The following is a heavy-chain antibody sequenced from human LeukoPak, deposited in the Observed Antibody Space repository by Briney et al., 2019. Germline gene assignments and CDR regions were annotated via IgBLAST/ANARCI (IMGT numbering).Heavy chain of an antibody. Sequence: SETLSLTCTVSGGSISSYYWSWIRQPPGKRLEWIGYIYYSGSTNYNPSLKSRVTISVDTSKNQFSLKLSSVTAADTAVYYCATGSYDFWSGYPYFYYYYMDVWGKGTTVTVSS. CDR2: IYYSGST. V-gene: IGHV4-59*01. D-gene: IGHD3-3*01. CDR3: ATGSYDFWSGYPYFYYYYMDV. J-gene: IGHJ6*03. CDR1: GGSISSYY.